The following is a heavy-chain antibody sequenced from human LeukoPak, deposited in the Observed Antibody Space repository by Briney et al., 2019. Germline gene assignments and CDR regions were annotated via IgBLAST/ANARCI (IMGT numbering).Heavy chain of an antibody. D-gene: IGHD6-6*01. Sequence: GGSLRLSCAASGFTFSSYAMSWVRQAPGQGLEWASAISGSGGSTYYAASVKGRFTISRDNSKKTLNLQMNSLRAEDTAVYYCSKGLHSSSSVWGQGTLVTVSS. CDR3: SKGLHSSSSV. CDR2: ISGSGGST. V-gene: IGHV3-23*01. CDR1: GFTFSSYA. J-gene: IGHJ4*02.